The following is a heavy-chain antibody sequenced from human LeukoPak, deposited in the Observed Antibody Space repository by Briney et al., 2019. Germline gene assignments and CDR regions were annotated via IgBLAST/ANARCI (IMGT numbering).Heavy chain of an antibody. V-gene: IGHV4-34*01. D-gene: IGHD3-9*01. J-gene: IGHJ5*02. CDR2: INHSGST. CDR3: ARGGGLRYFDWLLYGFDP. CDR1: GGSFSGYY. Sequence: SETLSLTCAVYGGSFSGYYWSWIRQPPGKGLEWIGEINHSGSTNCNPSLKSRVTISVNTSKNQFSLKLSSVTAADTAVYYCARGGGLRYFDWLLYGFDPWGQGTLVTVSS.